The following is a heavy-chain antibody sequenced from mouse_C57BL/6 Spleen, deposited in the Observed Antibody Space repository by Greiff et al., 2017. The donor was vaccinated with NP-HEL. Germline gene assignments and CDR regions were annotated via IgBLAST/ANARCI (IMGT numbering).Heavy chain of an antibody. V-gene: IGHV5-12*01. D-gene: IGHD1-1*01. Sequence: EVKVVESGGGLVQPGGSLKLSCAASGFTFSDYYMYWVRQTPEKRLEWVAYISNGGGSTYYPDTVKGRFTISRDNAKNTLYLQMSRLKSEDTAMYYCARHIHYYGSSPYYYAMDYWVKEPQSPSPQ. CDR3: ARHIHYYGSSPYYYAMDY. J-gene: IGHJ4*01. CDR2: ISNGGGST. CDR1: GFTFSDYY.